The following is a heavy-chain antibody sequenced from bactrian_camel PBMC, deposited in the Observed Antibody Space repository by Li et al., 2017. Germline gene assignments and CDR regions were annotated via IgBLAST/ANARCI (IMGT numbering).Heavy chain of an antibody. D-gene: IGHD1*01. J-gene: IGHJ4*01. V-gene: IGHV3S55*01. CDR3: AAGWRITRTAWHYKDDYTN. CDR2: IDNMGIT. CDR1: GEPYKRTC. Sequence: HVQLVESGGGTVQAGGSLRLSCVTSGEPYKRTCLAWFRQVAGKEREGVAAIDNMGITYYADYVKGRFTISKGDAKNILILDMISLKPEDTAMYYCAAGWRITRTAWHYKDDYTNWGQGTQVTVS.